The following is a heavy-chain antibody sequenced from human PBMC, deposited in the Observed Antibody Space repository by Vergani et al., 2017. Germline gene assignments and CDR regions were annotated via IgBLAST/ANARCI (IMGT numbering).Heavy chain of an antibody. CDR3: TRPGIAAAGLMDV. CDR1: GFTFSGSA. J-gene: IGHJ6*03. Sequence: EVQLVESGGGLVQPGGSLKLSCAASGFTFSGSAMHWVRQASGKGLGWVGRIRSKANSYATAYAASVKGRFTISRDDSKNTAYLQMNSLKTEDTAVYYCTRPGIAAAGLMDVWGKGTTVTVSS. D-gene: IGHD6-13*01. CDR2: IRSKANSYAT. V-gene: IGHV3-73*02.